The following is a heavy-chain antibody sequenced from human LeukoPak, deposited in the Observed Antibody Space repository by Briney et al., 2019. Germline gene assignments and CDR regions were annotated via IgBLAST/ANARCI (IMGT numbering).Heavy chain of an antibody. J-gene: IGHJ3*02. CDR3: AKDRDWEYFKNAFDI. V-gene: IGHV3-30-3*01. Sequence: TGGSLRLSCAASGFTFSSYAMHWVRQAPGKGLEWVAVISYDGSNKYYADSVKGRFTISGDNSKNTLYLQMNSLRAEDTAVYYCAKDRDWEYFKNAFDIWGQGTMVTVSS. CDR1: GFTFSSYA. D-gene: IGHD2/OR15-2a*01. CDR2: ISYDGSNK.